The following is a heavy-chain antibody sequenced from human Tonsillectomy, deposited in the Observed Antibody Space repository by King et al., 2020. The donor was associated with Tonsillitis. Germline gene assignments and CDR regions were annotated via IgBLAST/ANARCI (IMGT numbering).Heavy chain of an antibody. CDR1: EFTFGDYA. CDR2: LSWNSASI. Sequence: EVQLVESGGGLVQPGRSLTLSCAASEFTFGDYAMHWVRQAPGKGLEWVSGLSWNSASIGYAGSVKGRFTISRDNAKNSLYLQMNSLRAEDTALYYCAKATCPGGSGYLISLDYWGQGTLVTVSS. D-gene: IGHD3-22*01. V-gene: IGHV3-9*01. CDR3: AKATCPGGSGYLISLDY. J-gene: IGHJ4*02.